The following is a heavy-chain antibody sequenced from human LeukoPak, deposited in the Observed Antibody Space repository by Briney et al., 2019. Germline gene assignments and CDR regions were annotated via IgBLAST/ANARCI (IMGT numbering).Heavy chain of an antibody. Sequence: SETLSLTCAVYSGSFSGFYWNWIRQPPGKRLEWIGEINHGGSTNYNPSLKSRVTISVDTSKNQFSLKLSSVTAADTAAYYCARAFGYYGLDWGQGTLVTVSS. CDR1: SGSFSGFY. D-gene: IGHD3-10*01. CDR3: ARAFGYYGLD. CDR2: INHGGST. V-gene: IGHV4-34*01. J-gene: IGHJ4*02.